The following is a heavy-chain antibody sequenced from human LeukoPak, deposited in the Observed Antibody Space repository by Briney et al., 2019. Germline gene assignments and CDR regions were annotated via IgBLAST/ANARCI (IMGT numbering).Heavy chain of an antibody. Sequence: ASVKVSCKASGYTFTGYYMHWVRQAPGQGLEWMGWINPNSGGTNYAQKFQGWVTMTRDTSISTAYMELSRLRSDDTAVYYCARGVPAAIGDYYYYMDVWGKGTTVTVSS. V-gene: IGHV1-2*04. CDR3: ARGVPAAIGDYYYYMDV. CDR2: INPNSGGT. D-gene: IGHD2-2*02. CDR1: GYTFTGYY. J-gene: IGHJ6*03.